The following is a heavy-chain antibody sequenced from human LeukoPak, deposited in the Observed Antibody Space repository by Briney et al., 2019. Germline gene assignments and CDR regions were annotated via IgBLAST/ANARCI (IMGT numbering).Heavy chain of an antibody. V-gene: IGHV3-66*01. Sequence: GGSLRLSCAASEFSVGSNYMTWVRQAPGKGLEWVSLIYSGGSTYYADSVKGRFTISRDNAKNSLYLQMNSLRAEDTAVYYCARDLAVAGTDYWGQGTLVTVSS. CDR1: EFSVGSNY. CDR2: IYSGGST. CDR3: ARDLAVAGTDY. J-gene: IGHJ4*02. D-gene: IGHD6-19*01.